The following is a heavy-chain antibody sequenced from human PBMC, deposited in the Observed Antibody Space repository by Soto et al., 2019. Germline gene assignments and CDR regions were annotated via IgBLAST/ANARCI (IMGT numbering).Heavy chain of an antibody. CDR3: ARDRAYGDPNWFDP. CDR2: MSYDGTRT. V-gene: IGHV3-30-3*01. D-gene: IGHD4-17*01. Sequence: QVQLVESGGGVVQPGGSLRLSCAASGFTFTSYTMHWVRQAPGKGLEWVAVMSYDGTRTDYVDAVKGRFTISRDTSKNTLYQQMNNLRPDDTAMYYCARDRAYGDPNWFDPWGQGTLVTVSS. J-gene: IGHJ5*02. CDR1: GFTFTSYT.